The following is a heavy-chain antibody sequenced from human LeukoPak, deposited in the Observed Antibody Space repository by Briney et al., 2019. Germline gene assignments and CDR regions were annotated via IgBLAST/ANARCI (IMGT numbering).Heavy chain of an antibody. CDR3: AREDRVVGYSPDY. Sequence: SQTLSLTCTVSGDSITSGEHYWSWIRQPPGKGLEWIGYIHNTGTTYYNPSLKSRVSISAGTSKDQFSLKLNSVTAADTAVYYCAREDRVVGYSPDYWGQGTLVTVSS. CDR2: IHNTGTT. D-gene: IGHD6-13*01. J-gene: IGHJ4*02. CDR1: GDSITSGEHY. V-gene: IGHV4-30-4*08.